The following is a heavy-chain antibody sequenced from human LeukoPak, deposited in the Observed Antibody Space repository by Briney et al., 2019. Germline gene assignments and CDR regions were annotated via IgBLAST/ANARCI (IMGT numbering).Heavy chain of an antibody. J-gene: IGHJ6*02. CDR2: INHSGST. D-gene: IGHD6-6*01. V-gene: IGHV4-34*01. Sequence: PSETLSLTCAVYGGSFSGYYWSWIRQPPGKGLEWIGEINHSGSTNYNPSLKSRVTISVDTSKNQFSLKLSSVTAADTAVYYCARSSVYSSSGMDVWGQGTTVTVSS. CDR1: GGSFSGYY. CDR3: ARSSVYSSSGMDV.